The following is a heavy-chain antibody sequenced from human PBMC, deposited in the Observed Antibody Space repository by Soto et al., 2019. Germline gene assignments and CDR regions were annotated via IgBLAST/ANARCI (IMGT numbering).Heavy chain of an antibody. J-gene: IGHJ5*02. CDR2: IYYSGST. Sequence: SETLSLTCTVSGVSISSSSYYWGWIRQPPGKGLEWIGSIYYSGSTYSNPSLKSRVTISVDTSKNQFSLKLSSVTAADTAVYYCARRDYSSPNWFDPWGQGTLVTVSS. CDR3: ARRDYSSPNWFDP. V-gene: IGHV4-39*01. D-gene: IGHD6-13*01. CDR1: GVSISSSSYY.